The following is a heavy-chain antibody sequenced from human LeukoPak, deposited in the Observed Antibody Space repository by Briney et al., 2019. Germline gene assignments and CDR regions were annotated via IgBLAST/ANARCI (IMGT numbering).Heavy chain of an antibody. J-gene: IGHJ4*02. Sequence: PGGSLRLSCAASGFTFSNYGMHWVRQAPGKGLEWVAVISYDGSNKYYADSVKGRFTISRDNSKNTLYLQMNSLRAEDTAVYYCARWVEMATIGLDYWGQGTLVTVSS. CDR2: ISYDGSNK. CDR1: GFTFSNYG. D-gene: IGHD5-24*01. V-gene: IGHV3-30*03. CDR3: ARWVEMATIGLDY.